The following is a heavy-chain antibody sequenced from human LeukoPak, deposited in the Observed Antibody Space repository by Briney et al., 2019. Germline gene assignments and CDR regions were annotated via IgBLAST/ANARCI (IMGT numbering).Heavy chain of an antibody. V-gene: IGHV4-34*01. J-gene: IGHJ5*02. CDR3: ARVKYYDFWSGYSYWFDP. D-gene: IGHD3-3*01. CDR2: INHSGST. Sequence: PSETLSLTCAVYGGSFSGYYWRWIRQPPGKGLEWIGEINHSGSTNYNPSLKSRVTISVDTSKNQFSLKLSSVTAADTAVYYCARVKYYDFWSGYSYWFDPWGQGTLVTVSS. CDR1: GGSFSGYY.